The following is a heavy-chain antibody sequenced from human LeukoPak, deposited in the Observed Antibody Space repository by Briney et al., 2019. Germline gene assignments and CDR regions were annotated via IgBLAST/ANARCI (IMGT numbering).Heavy chain of an antibody. Sequence: SETLSLTCTVSGGSISSGGYYWSWIRQHPGKGLEWIGYIYYSGSTYYNPSLKSRVTISVDTSKNQFSLKLSSLTAADTAVYYCASSSRQLRFLEWFSNWFDPWGQGTLVTVSS. CDR1: GGSISSGGYY. CDR2: IYYSGST. V-gene: IGHV4-31*03. CDR3: ASSSRQLRFLEWFSNWFDP. D-gene: IGHD3-3*01. J-gene: IGHJ5*02.